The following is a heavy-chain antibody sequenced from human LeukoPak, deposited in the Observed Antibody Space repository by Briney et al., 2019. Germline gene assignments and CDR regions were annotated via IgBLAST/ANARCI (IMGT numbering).Heavy chain of an antibody. Sequence: GASVKVSCKASGYTFTSYGISWVRQAPGQGLEWMGWISAYNGNTNYAQKPQGRVTMSTDTSTSTAYMELRSLRSDDTAVYYCARDADSSSWYWGAWFDPWGQGTLVTVSS. CDR1: GYTFTSYG. D-gene: IGHD6-13*01. CDR2: ISAYNGNT. V-gene: IGHV1-18*01. CDR3: ARDADSSSWYWGAWFDP. J-gene: IGHJ5*02.